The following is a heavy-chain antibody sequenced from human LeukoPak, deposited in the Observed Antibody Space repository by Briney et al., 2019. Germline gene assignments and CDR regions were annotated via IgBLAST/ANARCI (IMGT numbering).Heavy chain of an antibody. V-gene: IGHV4-59*08. CDR3: ARLGSSSGYYYYYMDV. J-gene: IGHJ6*03. Sequence: SETLSLTCTVSGGSISSYYWSWIRQPPGKGLEWIGYIYYSGSTNYNPSLKSRVTISVDTSKNQFSLKLSSVTAADMAVYYCARLGSSSGYYYYYMDVWGKGTTVTVSS. CDR2: IYYSGST. D-gene: IGHD6-6*01. CDR1: GGSISSYY.